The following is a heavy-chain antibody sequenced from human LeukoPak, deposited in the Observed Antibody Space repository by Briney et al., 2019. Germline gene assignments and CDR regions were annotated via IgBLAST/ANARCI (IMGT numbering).Heavy chain of an antibody. V-gene: IGHV4-4*07. Sequence: KPSETLSLTCTVSGGSINSYYWSWIRQAAGKGLEWIGRIYSSGTTNYNPSLKSRVTMPVDTSKNQFSLRLSSVTAADTAVYYCARGSSGWFSIDYWGQGTLVTVSS. CDR3: ARGSSGWFSIDY. CDR1: GGSINSYY. CDR2: IYSSGTT. J-gene: IGHJ4*02. D-gene: IGHD6-19*01.